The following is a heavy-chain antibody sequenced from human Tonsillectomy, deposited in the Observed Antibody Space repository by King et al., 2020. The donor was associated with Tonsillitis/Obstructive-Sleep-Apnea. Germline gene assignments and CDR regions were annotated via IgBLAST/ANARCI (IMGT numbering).Heavy chain of an antibody. CDR3: ARGAYCTGGVCSNPFDY. J-gene: IGHJ4*02. CDR2: MSSDGNNK. V-gene: IGHV3-30*01. Sequence: VQLVESGGGVVQPGRSLRLSCAASGFTFSSYAMHWVRQAPGKGLEWVAVMSSDGNNKYYADSVKGRFTISRDNSKNTLHLQMNSLRAEDTVVYYCARGAYCTGGVCSNPFDYWGQGTLVTVSS. CDR1: GFTFSSYA. D-gene: IGHD2-8*02.